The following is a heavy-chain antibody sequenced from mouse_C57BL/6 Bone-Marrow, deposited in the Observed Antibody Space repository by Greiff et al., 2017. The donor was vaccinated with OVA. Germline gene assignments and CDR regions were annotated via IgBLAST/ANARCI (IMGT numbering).Heavy chain of an antibody. CDR3: AILLRAFDY. Sequence: VQLQQSGAELARPGASVKMSCKASGYTFTSYTMHWVKQRPGQGLEWIGYINSSSGYTKYNQKFKDKATLTADKSYSTAYLQLSSLTSEDSAVYYCAILLRAFDYWGQGTLVTVSA. V-gene: IGHV1-4*01. J-gene: IGHJ3*01. CDR2: INSSSGYT. CDR1: GYTFTSYT. D-gene: IGHD1-1*01.